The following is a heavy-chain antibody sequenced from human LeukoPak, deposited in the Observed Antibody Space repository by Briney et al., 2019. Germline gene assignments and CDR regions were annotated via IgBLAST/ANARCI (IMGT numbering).Heavy chain of an antibody. D-gene: IGHD5-24*01. CDR2: IISISSTI. Sequence: GGSLRLSCAASGFTFSSYSMNWVRQAPGKRLEWVSYIISISSTIYYADSVKGRFTISRDNAKNSLYLQMHSLRDEDTAVYYCAREGGYTLGPYFDYWGQGTLVTVSS. CDR1: GFTFSSYS. CDR3: AREGGYTLGPYFDY. V-gene: IGHV3-48*02. J-gene: IGHJ4*02.